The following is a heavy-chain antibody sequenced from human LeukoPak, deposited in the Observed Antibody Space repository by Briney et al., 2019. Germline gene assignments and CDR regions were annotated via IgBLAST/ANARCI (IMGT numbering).Heavy chain of an antibody. V-gene: IGHV3-21*01. J-gene: IGHJ4*02. CDR1: GFTFSIYS. D-gene: IGHD1-26*01. CDR3: ARDLEWGGSYEPTFDY. Sequence: PGGSLRLSCAASGFTFSIYSMNWVRQAPGKGLEWVSSISSGSSYIYYADSVKGRFTISRDNAKNSLYLQMNSMRAEDTAVYYCARDLEWGGSYEPTFDYWGQGTLVTVSS. CDR2: ISSGSSYI.